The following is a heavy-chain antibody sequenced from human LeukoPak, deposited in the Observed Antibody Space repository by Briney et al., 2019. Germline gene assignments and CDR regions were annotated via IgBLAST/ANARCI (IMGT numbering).Heavy chain of an antibody. CDR3: ARKSLGIVAAGTFFGS. Sequence: GGSLRLSCAASGYTVSSNFVTWVRQAPGKGLEWLSIIYSGGGTDYADSVKGRFTISRDNSKNTVYLQMNSLRAEDTAMYHCARKSLGIVAAGTFFGSWGQGTLVTVSS. CDR1: GYTVSSNF. D-gene: IGHD6-13*01. V-gene: IGHV3-53*01. CDR2: IYSGGGT. J-gene: IGHJ5*02.